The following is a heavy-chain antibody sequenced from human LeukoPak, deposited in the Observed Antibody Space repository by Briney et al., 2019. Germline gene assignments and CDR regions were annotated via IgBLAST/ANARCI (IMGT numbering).Heavy chain of an antibody. CDR3: ARDDVVVPAAIYDY. Sequence: GGSLRLSCAASGFTFSSYAMSWVRQAPGKGLEGVSSIRGSGHSTYYADSVKGRFTISRDNFKNMLYLQMNSLTAADTAVYYCARDDVVVPAAIYDYWGQGTLVTVSS. CDR2: IRGSGHST. CDR1: GFTFSSYA. J-gene: IGHJ4*02. V-gene: IGHV3-23*01. D-gene: IGHD2-2*02.